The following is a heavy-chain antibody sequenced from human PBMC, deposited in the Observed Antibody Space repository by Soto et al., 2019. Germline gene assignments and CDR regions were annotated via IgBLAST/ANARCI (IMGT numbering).Heavy chain of an antibody. V-gene: IGHV3-23*01. CDR3: ARPYGGKIGDAPDL. D-gene: IGHD4-17*01. CDR2: ISDAAGSA. Sequence: GGSLRLSCVASGFTFSSYAMSWVRQVPGKGLEWVSTISDAAGSAYYVDSVKGRFTISRDNSRKTLYLQVNSLRAEDSAVYYCARPYGGKIGDAPDLWGPGTMVTVSS. J-gene: IGHJ3*01. CDR1: GFTFSSYA.